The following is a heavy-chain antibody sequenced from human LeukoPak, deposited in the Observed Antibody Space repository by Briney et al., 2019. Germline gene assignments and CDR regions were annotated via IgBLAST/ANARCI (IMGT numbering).Heavy chain of an antibody. J-gene: IGHJ4*02. CDR2: IYSSGTT. V-gene: IGHV4-4*07. D-gene: IGHD1-26*01. CDR1: GGSIRSYY. Sequence: SETLSLTCTVSGGSIRSYYWSWIRQPAGKGLESIGRIYSSGTTNYNPSLKSRVTMSVDMSTNQFSLRLSSVTAADTAIYYCARDGYTASYYSPDYWGQGILVTVSS. CDR3: ARDGYTASYYSPDY.